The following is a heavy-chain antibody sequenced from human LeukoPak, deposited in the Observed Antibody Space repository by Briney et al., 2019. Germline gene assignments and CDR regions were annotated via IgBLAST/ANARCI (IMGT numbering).Heavy chain of an antibody. J-gene: IGHJ4*02. CDR3: ARDNVRDWYGGLKDY. CDR2: ISYDGSNK. V-gene: IGHV3-30*04. CDR1: GFTFSSYA. Sequence: GGSLRLSCAASGFTFSSYAMHWVRQAPGKGLEWVAVISYDGSNKYYADSVKGRFTISRDNSKNTLYLQMNSLRAEDTAVYYCARDNVRDWYGGLKDYWGQGTLVTVSS. D-gene: IGHD6-19*01.